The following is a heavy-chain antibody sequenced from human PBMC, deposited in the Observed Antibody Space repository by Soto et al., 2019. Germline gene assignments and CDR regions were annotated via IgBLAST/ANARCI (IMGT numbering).Heavy chain of an antibody. CDR3: ARDLAAGDY. J-gene: IGHJ4*02. CDR2: INPARGST. Sequence: QVQLVQSGAEVKKPGASVKLSCRTSGYTFTHYYIHWVRQAPGQGLEWLAIINPARGSTNYAQDFQGRVTLTMDTSTTTVYMELSGLTAEDTAIFYCARDLAAGDYWGQGTLFTVSS. CDR1: GYTFTHYY. D-gene: IGHD6-13*01. V-gene: IGHV1-46*01.